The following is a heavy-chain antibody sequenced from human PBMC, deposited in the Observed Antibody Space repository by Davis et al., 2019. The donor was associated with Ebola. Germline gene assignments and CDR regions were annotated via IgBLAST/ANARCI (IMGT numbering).Heavy chain of an antibody. CDR3: ATGIMITLGGWDY. Sequence: GESLKISCAASGFTVSSNYMSWVRQAPGKGLEWVSVIYSGGSTYYADSVKGRFTISRDNSKNTLYLQMNSLRAEDTAVCYCATGIMITLGGWDYWGQGTLVTVSS. J-gene: IGHJ4*02. V-gene: IGHV3-53*01. D-gene: IGHD3-16*01. CDR2: IYSGGST. CDR1: GFTVSSNY.